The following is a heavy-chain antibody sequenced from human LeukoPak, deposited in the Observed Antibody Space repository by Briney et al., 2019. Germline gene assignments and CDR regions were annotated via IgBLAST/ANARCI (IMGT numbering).Heavy chain of an antibody. J-gene: IGHJ3*01. V-gene: IGHV3-23*01. D-gene: IGHD5-18*01. CDR1: GFTFSTFA. Sequence: GGSLRLSCAASGFTFSTFALSWVRQAPGKGLEWVSGVSYTRVATYYADSVKGRFTIYRDDSENILYLQMNGLRAEDTAVYFCAKAFREFGTSSSYSSFDSWGQGTMVTVSS. CDR3: AKAFREFGTSSSYSSFDS. CDR2: VSYTRVAT.